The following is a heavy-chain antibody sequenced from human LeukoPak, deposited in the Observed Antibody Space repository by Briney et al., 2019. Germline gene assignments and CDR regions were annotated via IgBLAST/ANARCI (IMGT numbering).Heavy chain of an antibody. J-gene: IGHJ4*02. CDR2: VDPEDGDT. CDR3: ATDPARWCRTTCWFGY. V-gene: IGHV1-69-2*01. Sequence: ASVNISCKASGYTFTINYIHWVQQVPGKRHERMGSVDPEDGDTIYAEKCQGRVTMIAVTATDTTYLLHSSLGSDDTAVYYFATDPARWCRTTCWFGYWGQGTLVTGSS. CDR1: GYTFTINY. D-gene: IGHD2-2*03.